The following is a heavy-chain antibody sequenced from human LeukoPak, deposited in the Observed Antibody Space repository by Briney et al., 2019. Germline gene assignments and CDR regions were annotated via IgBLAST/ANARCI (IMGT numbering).Heavy chain of an antibody. CDR2: IYYSGST. CDR3: ARGRLARSPYFDY. CDR1: GGSFSSYY. Sequence: HSETLSLTCTVSGGSFSSYYWSWIRQPPGKGLEWIGYIYYSGSTDYNPSLKSRVTISVETSKNQFSLNLSSVTAADTAVYYCARGRLARSPYFDYWGQGTLVTVSS. J-gene: IGHJ4*02. D-gene: IGHD6-19*01. V-gene: IGHV4-59*01.